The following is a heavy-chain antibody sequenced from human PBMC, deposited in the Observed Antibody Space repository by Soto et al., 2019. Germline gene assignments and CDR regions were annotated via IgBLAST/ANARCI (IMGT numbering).Heavy chain of an antibody. V-gene: IGHV3-9*01. J-gene: IGHJ4*02. CDR1: GFTFDDYA. CDR2: ISWKSDTI. Sequence: EVQLVESGGGLVQPGRSLRLSCAASGFTFDDYAMHWVRQAPGKGLEWVSGISWKSDTIGYEDSVKGRFTISRDKAKTSLYLQTNNLRGEDTALYYCAKETTVTTFGYFDYWGQGTLVTVSS. D-gene: IGHD4-17*01. CDR3: AKETTVTTFGYFDY.